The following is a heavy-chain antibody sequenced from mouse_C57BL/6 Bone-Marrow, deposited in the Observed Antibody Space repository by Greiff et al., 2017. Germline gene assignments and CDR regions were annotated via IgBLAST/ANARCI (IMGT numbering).Heavy chain of an antibody. CDR1: GYTFTSYW. CDR3: ARRPYGSSPWYFDV. Sequence: QVQLQQPGAELVKPGASVKLSCKASGYTFTSYWMQWVKQRPGQGLEWIGEIDPSDSYTNYNQKFKGKATLTVDTSSSTAYMQLSSLTSEDSAVYYCARRPYGSSPWYFDVWGTGTTGTVSS. J-gene: IGHJ1*03. D-gene: IGHD1-1*01. CDR2: IDPSDSYT. V-gene: IGHV1-50*01.